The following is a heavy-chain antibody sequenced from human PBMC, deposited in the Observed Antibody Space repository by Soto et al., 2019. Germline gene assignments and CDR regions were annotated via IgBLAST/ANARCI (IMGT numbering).Heavy chain of an antibody. CDR3: AREFCSGGNCYTYYFDP. V-gene: IGHV3-74*01. CDR1: GLTFNRYW. CDR2: INTDGSNT. Sequence: GGSLRLSCAASGLTFNRYWMHWVRHAPGKGLVWVSHINTDGSNTNYADSVRGRFTISRDNAKSTLFLQMNSLRDEDTAVYYCAREFCSGGNCYTYYFDPWGQGIPVTVSS. J-gene: IGHJ5*02. D-gene: IGHD2-15*01.